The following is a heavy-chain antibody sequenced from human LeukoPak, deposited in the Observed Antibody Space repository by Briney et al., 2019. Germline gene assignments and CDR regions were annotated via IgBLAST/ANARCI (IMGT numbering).Heavy chain of an antibody. D-gene: IGHD6-6*01. Sequence: GESLKISCRRSGYTFTTYWIGWVRPMPGKGLEWMGIIYPADSDARYSPSFQGQVTISADKSVSTAYLQWSSLKASDTAIYYCARRSGSSSGYFDLWGRGTLVTVSS. CDR2: IYPADSDA. CDR1: GYTFTTYW. V-gene: IGHV5-51*01. CDR3: ARRSGSSSGYFDL. J-gene: IGHJ2*01.